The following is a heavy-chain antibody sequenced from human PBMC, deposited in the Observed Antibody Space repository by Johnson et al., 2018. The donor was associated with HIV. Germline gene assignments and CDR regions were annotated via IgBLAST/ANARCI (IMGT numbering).Heavy chain of an antibody. CDR1: GFSFSSNY. Sequence: EVQLVESGGGVVQPGRSLRLSCAASGFSFSSNYMSWVRQAPGKGLEWVSVIYSGGSTYYADSVKGRFTISRDNSKNTLYLQMNSLRAEDTAVYYCAGGKYWSSTCCYMEDAFDIWGQGTMVTVSS. CDR2: IYSGGST. D-gene: IGHD2-2*02. J-gene: IGHJ3*02. V-gene: IGHV3-66*01. CDR3: AGGKYWSSTCCYMEDAFDI.